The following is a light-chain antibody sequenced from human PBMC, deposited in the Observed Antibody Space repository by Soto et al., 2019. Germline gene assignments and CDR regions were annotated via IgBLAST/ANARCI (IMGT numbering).Light chain of an antibody. CDR3: QQYGSSPLT. CDR2: DAS. Sequence: EMVLTKSPATLSLSPEERATLSCGASQSVSSSYLAWYQQKPGPAPRLLIYDASSRANGIPDRFSGSGSGTDFTLTISRLEPEDFAVYYCQQYGSSPLTFGGGTKVEIK. V-gene: IGKV3D-20*01. CDR1: QSVSSSY. J-gene: IGKJ4*02.